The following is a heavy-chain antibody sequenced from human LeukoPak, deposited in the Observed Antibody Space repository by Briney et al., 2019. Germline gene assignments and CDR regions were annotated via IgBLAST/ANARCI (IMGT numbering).Heavy chain of an antibody. CDR1: GGTFSSYA. CDR3: ASASRYYYDSSGYYSERG. V-gene: IGHV1-69*06. Sequence: GASVKVSCKASGGTFSSYAISWVRQAPGQGLGWMGRIIPIFGTANYAQKFQGRVTITADKSTSTAYMELSSLRSEDTAVYYCASASRYYYDSSGYYSERGWGQGTLVTVSS. CDR2: IIPIFGTA. J-gene: IGHJ4*02. D-gene: IGHD3-22*01.